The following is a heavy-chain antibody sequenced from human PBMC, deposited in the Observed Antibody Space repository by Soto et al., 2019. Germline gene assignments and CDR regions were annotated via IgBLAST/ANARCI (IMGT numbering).Heavy chain of an antibody. CDR1: GLTVSGKKY. V-gene: IGHV3-53*01. D-gene: IGHD1-1*01. Sequence: HPGGSLRLSCAAFGLTVSGKKYVAWVRQAPGKGLEWISALYDVDGTYYADSVKGRFTTSSDSSKTTVYLQTNGLRPDDTAVYYCASWHEREHAYDVWGRGTTVTVSS. CDR3: ASWHEREHAYDV. J-gene: IGHJ3*01. CDR2: LYDVDGT.